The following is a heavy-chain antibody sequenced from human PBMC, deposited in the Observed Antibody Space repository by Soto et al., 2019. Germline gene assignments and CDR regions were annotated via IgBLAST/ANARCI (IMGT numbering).Heavy chain of an antibody. CDR1: GFTFSSYG. V-gene: IGHV3-33*01. CDR3: ARIIAAAGPFDY. CDR2: IWYDGSNK. Sequence: QVQLVESGGGVVQPGRSLRLSCAASGFTFSSYGMHWVRQAPGKGLEWVAVIWYDGSNKYYADSMKGRFTISRDNSKNTLYLQMNSLRAEDTAVYYCARIIAAAGPFDYWGQGTLVTVSS. J-gene: IGHJ4*02. D-gene: IGHD6-13*01.